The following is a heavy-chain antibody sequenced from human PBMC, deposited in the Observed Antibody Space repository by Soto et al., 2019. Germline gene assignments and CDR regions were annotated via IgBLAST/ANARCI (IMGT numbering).Heavy chain of an antibody. CDR2: IKQDGSEK. Sequence: EVQLVESGGGLVQPGGSLRLSCAASGFTFSSYWMSWVRQAPGKGLEWVANIKQDGSEKYYVDSVKGRFTISRDNAKNSLYLQMNSLRAEDTAVYYCARDRDTAMARHFDYWGQGTLVTVSS. CDR1: GFTFSSYW. V-gene: IGHV3-7*01. CDR3: ARDRDTAMARHFDY. J-gene: IGHJ4*02. D-gene: IGHD5-18*01.